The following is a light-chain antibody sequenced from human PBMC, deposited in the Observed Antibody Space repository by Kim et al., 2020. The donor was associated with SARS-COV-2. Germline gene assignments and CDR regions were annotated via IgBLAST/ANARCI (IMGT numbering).Light chain of an antibody. J-gene: IGLJ3*02. CDR2: DDN. Sequence: GKKVTISCPGTSSNIGSNYVSWYQPVPGTAPKLLIYDDNQRPSGIPDRFSASKSGTSATLGITGLQPGDEADYYCGTWDTSLSAGVFGGGTQLTVL. CDR1: SSNIGSNY. V-gene: IGLV1-51*01. CDR3: GTWDTSLSAGV.